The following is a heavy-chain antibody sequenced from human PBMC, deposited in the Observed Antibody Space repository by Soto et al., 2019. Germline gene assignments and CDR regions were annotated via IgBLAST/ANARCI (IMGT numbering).Heavy chain of an antibody. CDR3: ARDHSNYMGNGFDP. V-gene: IGHV1-8*01. Sequence: QVQLVQSGAEVKKPGASVKVSCKASGYTFTSYDINWVRQATGQGLEWMGWMNPNSGNTAYAQKFQGRVSMTRNTSISTAYMELSSLRSEDTAVYYCARDHSNYMGNGFDPWGQGTLVTVSS. J-gene: IGHJ5*02. D-gene: IGHD4-4*01. CDR2: MNPNSGNT. CDR1: GYTFTSYD.